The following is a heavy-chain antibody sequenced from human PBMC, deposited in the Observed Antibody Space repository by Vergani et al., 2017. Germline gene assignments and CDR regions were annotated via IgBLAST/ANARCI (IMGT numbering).Heavy chain of an antibody. V-gene: IGHV3-30*02. D-gene: IGHD3-10*01. CDR3: ANEGSANRIRGWLDH. CDR1: GFSVSNSG. J-gene: IGHJ4*02. Sequence: QVQLVESGGGVVQPGGSLRLSCVASGFSVSNSGMHWVRQTPGKGLEWVAFIQYDGSDIFYADFVESRFTISRDNSKNSLYLQMRSLRFDDTAVYYCANEGSANRIRGWLDHWGQGALVTVSS. CDR2: IQYDGSDI.